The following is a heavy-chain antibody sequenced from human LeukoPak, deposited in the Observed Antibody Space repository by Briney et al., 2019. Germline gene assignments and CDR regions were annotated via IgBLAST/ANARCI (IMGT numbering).Heavy chain of an antibody. CDR3: ANWNDVRAFDI. V-gene: IGHV3-23*01. CDR2: ISGSGGST. CDR1: GFTFSSYA. J-gene: IGHJ3*02. Sequence: RSGGSLRLSCAASGFTFSSYAMSWVRQAPGKGLEWVSAISGSGGSTYYADSVKGRFTISRDNSKNTLYMQMNSLRAEDTAVYYCANWNDVRAFDIWGQGTMVTVSS. D-gene: IGHD1-1*01.